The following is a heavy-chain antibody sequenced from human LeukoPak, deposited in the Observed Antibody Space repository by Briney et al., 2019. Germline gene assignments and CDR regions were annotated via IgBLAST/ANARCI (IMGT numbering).Heavy chain of an antibody. V-gene: IGHV1-2*02. Sequence: ASVKVSCKASGYTFTDYYMHWVRQAPGQGLEWMGWINPDSGGTNYAQKFQGRVAMTRDTSISTAYMELSRLRSDDTAVYYCARWRGYCSGGSCYEGGFDPWGQGTLVTVSS. D-gene: IGHD2-15*01. CDR3: ARWRGYCSGGSCYEGGFDP. J-gene: IGHJ5*02. CDR2: INPDSGGT. CDR1: GYTFTDYY.